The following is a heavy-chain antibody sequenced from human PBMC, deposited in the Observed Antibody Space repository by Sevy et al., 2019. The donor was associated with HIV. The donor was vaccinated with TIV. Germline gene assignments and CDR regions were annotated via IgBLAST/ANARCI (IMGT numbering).Heavy chain of an antibody. V-gene: IGHV1-24*01. CDR1: GNNLSDLS. CDR2: FDPEDGEP. CDR3: ASVGYYDSTAHKQDLGGY. J-gene: IGHJ4*02. D-gene: IGHD3-16*01. Sequence: ASVKVSCKVSGNNLSDLSMHWVRQSPGKGFEWIGGFDPEDGEPIYARKFQGRVTVTEDTSTDTAYMELSSLRSEDTAVYYCASVGYYDSTAHKQDLGGYWGQGTLITVSS.